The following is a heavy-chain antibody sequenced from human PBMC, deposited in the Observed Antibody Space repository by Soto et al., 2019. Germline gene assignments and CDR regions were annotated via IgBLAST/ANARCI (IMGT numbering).Heavy chain of an antibody. CDR2: IYYSGST. CDR3: ARDRLTYYDFWSGSSGWFDP. V-gene: IGHV4-31*03. D-gene: IGHD3-3*01. J-gene: IGHJ5*02. CDR1: GGSISSGGYY. Sequence: QVQLQESGPGLVKPSQTLSLTCTVSGGSISSGGYYWSWIRQHPGKGLEWIGYIYYSGSTYYNPSLILRVTRSVDTSKNNVARKLSSGTAADTAVYSCARDRLTYYDFWSGSSGWFDPWGQGTLVTVSS.